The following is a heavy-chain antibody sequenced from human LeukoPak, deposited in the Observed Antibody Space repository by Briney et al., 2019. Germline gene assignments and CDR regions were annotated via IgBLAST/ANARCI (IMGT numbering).Heavy chain of an antibody. CDR2: IYATGST. CDR3: ARDKAVDSDSSGYYYNRGLDQ. D-gene: IGHD3-22*01. CDR1: GGSMNNYY. V-gene: IGHV4-4*07. J-gene: IGHJ4*02. Sequence: SETLSLTCSGSGGSMNNYYWNWIRQSADKGLEWIGRIYATGSTDHNPSLKSRVTLSLDTSQNHFSLILTSVTAADTAVYFCARDKAVDSDSSGYYYNRGLDQWGQGILVTVSS.